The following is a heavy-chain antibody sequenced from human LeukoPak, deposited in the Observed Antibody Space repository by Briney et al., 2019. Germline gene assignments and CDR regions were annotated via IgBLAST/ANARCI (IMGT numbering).Heavy chain of an antibody. D-gene: IGHD2-2*02. CDR1: GYIFNNYA. Sequence: ASVTVSCKASGYIFNNYAMNWVRQAPGQGLEWMGWINTNTGNPTYAQGFTGRFVFSLDTSVRTAYLQISSLKAKDTAVYYCASHCSSTSCYTRFHWFDPWGQGTLVTVSS. J-gene: IGHJ5*02. CDR3: ASHCSSTSCYTRFHWFDP. CDR2: INTNTGNP. V-gene: IGHV7-4-1*02.